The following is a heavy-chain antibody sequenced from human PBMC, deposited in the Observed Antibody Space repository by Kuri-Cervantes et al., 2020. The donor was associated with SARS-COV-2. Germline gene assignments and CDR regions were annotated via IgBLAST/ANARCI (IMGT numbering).Heavy chain of an antibody. CDR2: MNPNSGNT. J-gene: IGHJ4*02. Sequence: ASVKVSCKASGYTFTSYDINWVRQATGQGLEWMGWMNPNSGNTGYAQKFQGRVTITRNTSISTAYMELSSLRSEDTAVSYCARAGYYCSSTSCPSLPDYWGQGTLVTGSS. V-gene: IGHV1-8*03. CDR3: ARAGYYCSSTSCPSLPDY. D-gene: IGHD2-2*01. CDR1: GYTFTSYD.